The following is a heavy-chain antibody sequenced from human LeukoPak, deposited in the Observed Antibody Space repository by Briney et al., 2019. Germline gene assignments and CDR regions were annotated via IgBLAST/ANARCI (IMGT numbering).Heavy chain of an antibody. CDR2: INPNSGGT. CDR3: ARVMARYCSGGSCQAGSLGY. CDR1: GYTFTGYY. D-gene: IGHD2-15*01. V-gene: IGHV1-2*02. Sequence: ASVKVSCKASGYTFTGYYMHWVRQVPGQGLEWMGWINPNSGGTKYAQKFQGRVTMTRDTSISTAYMELSRLRSDDTAVYYCARVMARYCSGGSCQAGSLGYWGQGTLVTVSS. J-gene: IGHJ4*02.